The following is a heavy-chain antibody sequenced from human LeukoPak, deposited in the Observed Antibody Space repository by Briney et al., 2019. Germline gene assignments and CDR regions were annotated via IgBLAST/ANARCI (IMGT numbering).Heavy chain of an antibody. D-gene: IGHD2-2*01. CDR2: INPNSGGT. Sequence: ASVKVSCKASGYTFTGYYMHWVRQAPGQGLEWMGWINPNSGGTNYAQKFQGRVTMTRDTSISTAYVELSSLRSEDTAVYYCASSDPNIVVVPAARDYYFDYWGQGTLVTVSS. J-gene: IGHJ4*02. CDR3: ASSDPNIVVVPAARDYYFDY. V-gene: IGHV1-2*02. CDR1: GYTFTGYY.